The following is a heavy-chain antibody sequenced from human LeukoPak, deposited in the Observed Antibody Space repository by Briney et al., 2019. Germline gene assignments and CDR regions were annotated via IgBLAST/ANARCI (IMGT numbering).Heavy chain of an antibody. V-gene: IGHV4-59*01. CDR2: IYYSGST. J-gene: IGHJ4*02. D-gene: IGHD1-26*01. Sequence: SETLSLTCTVSGGSISSYYWSWIRQPPGKGLEWIGYIYYSGSTNYDPSLKSRVTISVDTSKNQFSLKLSSVTAADTAVYYCARSRRGSYNYWGQGTLVTVSS. CDR3: ARSRRGSYNY. CDR1: GGSISSYY.